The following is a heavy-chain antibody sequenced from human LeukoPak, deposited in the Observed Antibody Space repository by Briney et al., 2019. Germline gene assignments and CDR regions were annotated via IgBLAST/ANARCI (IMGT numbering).Heavy chain of an antibody. J-gene: IGHJ5*02. CDR1: GYTFTSYD. CDR3: AREAPYCSSTSCP. D-gene: IGHD2-2*01. Sequence: ASVKVSCKASGYTFTSYDINWVRQATGQGLEWMGWMNPNSGNTGYAQKFQGRVTITRNTSISTAYMELSSLRSEDTAVYYCAREAPYCSSTSCPWGQGTLVTVSS. V-gene: IGHV1-8*03. CDR2: MNPNSGNT.